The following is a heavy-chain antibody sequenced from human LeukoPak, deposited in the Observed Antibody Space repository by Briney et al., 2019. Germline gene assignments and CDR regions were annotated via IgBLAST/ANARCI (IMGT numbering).Heavy chain of an antibody. Sequence: ASVKVSCKASGYTFTNYAVNWVRLAPGQGLEWMGWISAGNGKTKYSQKLQGRVTITRDTSASTAYMELSSLRSEDTAVYYCARDVIDGRGYSFGYDYWGQGTLVTVSS. CDR1: GYTFTNYA. CDR2: ISAGNGKT. D-gene: IGHD5-18*01. V-gene: IGHV1-3*01. CDR3: ARDVIDGRGYSFGYDY. J-gene: IGHJ4*02.